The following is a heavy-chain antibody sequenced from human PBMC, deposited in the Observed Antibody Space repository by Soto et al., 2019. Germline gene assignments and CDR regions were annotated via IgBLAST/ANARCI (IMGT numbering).Heavy chain of an antibody. V-gene: IGHV3-30*04. D-gene: IGHD6-13*01. CDR2: ISYDEGNK. CDR3: VRDPESSSWWRGMDH. J-gene: IGHJ4*02. Sequence: QVQLVESGGGVVQPGRSLRLSCAASGFTFSSYAMHWVRQAPGKGLEWVAVISYDEGNKYYADSVKGRFTISRDNAENTLHLQMNSLRAEDRAVYYCVRDPESSSWWRGMDHWGQGTPVTVSS. CDR1: GFTFSSYA.